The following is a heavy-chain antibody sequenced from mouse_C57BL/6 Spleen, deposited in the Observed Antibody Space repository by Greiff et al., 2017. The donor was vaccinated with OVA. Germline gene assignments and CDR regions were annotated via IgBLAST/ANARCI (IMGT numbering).Heavy chain of an antibody. Sequence: QVQLKQPGAELVKPGASVKLSCKASGYTFTSYWMQWVKQRPGQGLEWIGEIDPSDSYTNYNQKFKGKATLTVDTSSSTAYMQLSSLTSEDSAVYYCARGGTYYFDYWGQGTTLTVSS. CDR3: ARGGTYYFDY. V-gene: IGHV1-50*01. CDR1: GYTFTSYW. D-gene: IGHD2-14*01. J-gene: IGHJ2*01. CDR2: IDPSDSYT.